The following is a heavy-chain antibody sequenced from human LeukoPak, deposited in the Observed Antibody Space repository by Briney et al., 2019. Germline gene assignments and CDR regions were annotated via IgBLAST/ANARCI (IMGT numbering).Heavy chain of an antibody. CDR1: GYTFSDYS. CDR3: VSGNDPDYVWGTYRLDAFDI. D-gene: IGHD3-16*02. Sequence: GGSPRLSCAASGYTFSDYSVNWVRQVPGKGLEWVSSISCSGTYIYYADSVKGRFTISRDNAKNSLFLQMNSLRAEDTAVYYCVSGNDPDYVWGTYRLDAFDIWGEGTMVIVSS. J-gene: IGHJ3*02. V-gene: IGHV3-21*01. CDR2: ISCSGTYI.